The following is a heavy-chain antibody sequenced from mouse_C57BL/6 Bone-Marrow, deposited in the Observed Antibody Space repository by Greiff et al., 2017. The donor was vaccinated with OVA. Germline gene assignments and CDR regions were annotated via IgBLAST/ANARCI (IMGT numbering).Heavy chain of an antibody. CDR1: GYTFTSYT. CDR2: INPSSGYT. CDR3: AESGPSWYFDV. D-gene: IGHD1-3*01. Sequence: VQLQQSGAELARPGASVKMSCKASGYTFTSYTMHWVKQRPGQGLEWIGYINPSSGYTKYNQKFKDKATLTADKSSSTAYMQLSSLTSEDSAVYFCAESGPSWYFDVWGTGTTVTVSS. V-gene: IGHV1-4*01. J-gene: IGHJ1*03.